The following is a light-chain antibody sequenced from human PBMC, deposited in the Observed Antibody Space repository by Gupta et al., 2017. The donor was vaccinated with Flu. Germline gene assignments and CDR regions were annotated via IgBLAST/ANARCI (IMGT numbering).Light chain of an antibody. V-gene: IGLV2-11*01. J-gene: IGLJ3*02. CDR1: SSDVGGYNY. CDR2: DVR. Sequence: QSALTQPRSVSGSPGQSVTISCTGTSSDVGGYNYVSWYQQHPDKAPKLMISDVRKRPSGVPDRFAGSKSGNTASLTISGLQAEDEADYYCCSYAGSYTWVFGGGTKLTVL. CDR3: CSYAGSYTWV.